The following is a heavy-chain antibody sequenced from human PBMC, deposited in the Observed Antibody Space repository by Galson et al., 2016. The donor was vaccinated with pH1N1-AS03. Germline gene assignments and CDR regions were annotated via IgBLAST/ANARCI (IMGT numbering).Heavy chain of an antibody. CDR3: VRPSSGSFRY. CDR1: GFPFSGYE. CDR2: ISYSGDTE. D-gene: IGHD1-26*01. V-gene: IGHV3-48*03. Sequence: SLRLSCAASGFPFSGYEMNWVRQAPGKELEWISYISYSGDTENYADSVKGRFSISRDNAKNSLYLQMSALRPEDTAVYYCVRPSSGSFRYWGPGTLVTVSS. J-gene: IGHJ4*02.